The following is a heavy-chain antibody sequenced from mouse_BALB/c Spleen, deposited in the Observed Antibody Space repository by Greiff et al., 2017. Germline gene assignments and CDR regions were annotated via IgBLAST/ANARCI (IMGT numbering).Heavy chain of an antibody. J-gene: IGHJ4*01. Sequence: VQLKESGAELVKPGASVKLSCTASGFNIKDTYMHWVKQRPEQGLVWIGRIDHANGNTKYDPKFQGKATITADTSSNTAYLQLSCLTSEDTAVYYCARDDNYGMDYWGQGTSVTVSS. D-gene: IGHD2-1*01. CDR3: ARDDNYGMDY. CDR1: GFNIKDTY. V-gene: IGHV14-3*02. CDR2: IDHANGNT.